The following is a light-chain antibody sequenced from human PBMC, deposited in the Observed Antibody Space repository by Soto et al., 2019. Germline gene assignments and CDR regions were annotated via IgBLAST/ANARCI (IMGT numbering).Light chain of an antibody. Sequence: LTQPASVSGSPGQSITISCTGTSSYVGGYNYVSWYQQHPGKAPKLMIYEVTKRPSGVSDRFSGSKSGNTASLTISGLQAEDEADYYCSSYTTTSTPEVFGTGTKVTVL. CDR3: SSYTTTSTPEV. CDR2: EVT. V-gene: IGLV2-14*01. J-gene: IGLJ1*01. CDR1: SSYVGGYNY.